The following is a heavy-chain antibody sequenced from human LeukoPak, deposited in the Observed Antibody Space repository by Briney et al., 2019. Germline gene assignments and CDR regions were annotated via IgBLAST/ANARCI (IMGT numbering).Heavy chain of an antibody. CDR2: VNPSGGST. Sequence: APVKVSXKASGYTFTSYYMHWVRQAPGQGLEWMGIVNPSGGSTSYAQKFQGRVTMTRDTSTSTVYMELSSLRSEDTAVYYCARTDCTNGVCYIPYFDYWGQGTLVTVSS. CDR1: GYTFTSYY. CDR3: ARTDCTNGVCYIPYFDY. V-gene: IGHV1-46*01. D-gene: IGHD2-8*01. J-gene: IGHJ4*02.